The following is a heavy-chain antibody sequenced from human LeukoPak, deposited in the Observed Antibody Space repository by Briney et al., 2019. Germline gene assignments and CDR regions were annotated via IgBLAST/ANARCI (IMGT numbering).Heavy chain of an antibody. J-gene: IGHJ3*02. D-gene: IGHD3-16*02. CDR1: GYTFTSYA. CDR2: INTNTGNP. Sequence: AASVKVSCKASGYTFTSYAMNWVRQAPGQGLEWMGWINTNTGNPTYAQGFTGRFVFSLDTSVSTAYLQISSLKAEDTAVYYCARVESDYDYVWGSYPVDAFDIWGQGTMVTVSS. V-gene: IGHV7-4-1*02. CDR3: ARVESDYDYVWGSYPVDAFDI.